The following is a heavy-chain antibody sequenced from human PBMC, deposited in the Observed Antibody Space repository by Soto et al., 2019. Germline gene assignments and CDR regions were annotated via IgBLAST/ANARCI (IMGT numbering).Heavy chain of an antibody. CDR2: ISGSGGST. Sequence: EVQLLESGGGLVQPGGSLRLSCAASGFTFSSYAMSWVRQAPGKGLEWVSAISGSGGSTYYADSVKGRFTISRDNSKNTLYLQMNGLRAEDTAVYYCAKDAAGNTYYYGSGIGDAFDIWGQGTMVTVSS. CDR1: GFTFSSYA. V-gene: IGHV3-23*01. D-gene: IGHD3-10*01. CDR3: AKDAAGNTYYYGSGIGDAFDI. J-gene: IGHJ3*02.